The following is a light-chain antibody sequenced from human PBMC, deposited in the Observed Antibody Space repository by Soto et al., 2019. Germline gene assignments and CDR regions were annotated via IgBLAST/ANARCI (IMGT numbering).Light chain of an antibody. CDR3: QQYGSSGT. CDR2: GAP. J-gene: IGKJ1*01. CDR1: QSVSNNY. V-gene: IGKV3-20*01. Sequence: EIVLTQSPGTLSLSPGERATLSCRASQSVSNNYLAWYQQKPGQAPRLLIYGAPNRATGIPDRFGGSSSGTYFTPTISRLDPDDFAVYYCQQYGSSGTFGPGTKVDIK.